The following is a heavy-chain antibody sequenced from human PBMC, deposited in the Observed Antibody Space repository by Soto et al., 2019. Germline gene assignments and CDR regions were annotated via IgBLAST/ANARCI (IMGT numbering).Heavy chain of an antibody. D-gene: IGHD2-21*01. V-gene: IGHV4-59*11. CDR2: VYYSGGT. CDR1: GGSLTDHY. Sequence: QVQLQESGPGLVKPSETLSLTCTVAGGSLTDHYWNWFCQSPGKGLHWIGYVYYSGGTNFNPSLNSRVTMSVDTSKNQSSLNLRSVTAADTDVYYCARGNDWKSSTFDIWGQGTMVSVSS. J-gene: IGHJ3*02. CDR3: ARGNDWKSSTFDI.